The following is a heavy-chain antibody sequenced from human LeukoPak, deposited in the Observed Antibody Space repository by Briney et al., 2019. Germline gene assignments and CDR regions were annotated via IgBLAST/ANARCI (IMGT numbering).Heavy chain of an antibody. V-gene: IGHV1-2*02. CDR2: VNPNSGDT. Sequence: ASVKVSCKASGYTFTGYFMHWVRQAPGQGLEWMGWVNPNSGDTNYAQKFQGRVTMTSDTSFSSAYMELTRLTSDDTAVYYCARDRTTVTTGVWFDPWGQGTLATVSS. CDR3: ARDRTTVTTGVWFDP. D-gene: IGHD4-17*01. J-gene: IGHJ5*02. CDR1: GYTFTGYF.